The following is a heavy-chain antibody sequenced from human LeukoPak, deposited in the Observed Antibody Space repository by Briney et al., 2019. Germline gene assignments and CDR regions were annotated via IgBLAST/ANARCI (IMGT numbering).Heavy chain of an antibody. Sequence: GASVKVSCKASGYTFTGYYMHWVRQAPGQGLEWMGWISANNANRNYAQNLQGRVTMTTDTSTSTAYMELRSLRSDDTAVYYCARKMGSSSGWHQVFDYWGQGTLVTVSS. D-gene: IGHD6-19*01. CDR1: GYTFTGYY. J-gene: IGHJ4*02. CDR3: ARKMGSSSGWHQVFDY. CDR2: ISANNANR. V-gene: IGHV1-18*04.